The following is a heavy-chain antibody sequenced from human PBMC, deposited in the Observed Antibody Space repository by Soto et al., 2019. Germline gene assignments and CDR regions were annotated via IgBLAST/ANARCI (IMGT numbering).Heavy chain of an antibody. D-gene: IGHD1-26*01. CDR1: GGTFSSYS. J-gene: IGHJ4*02. CDR3: ARDGGRHSGGIDY. V-gene: IGHV1-69*01. CDR2: IIPIFGTA. Sequence: QVQLVQSGAEVKKPGSSVKGSCKASGGTFSSYSITWVRQAPGQGLEWMGEIIPIFGTANYAQKFQVRVTITADESTSTAYMELSRLRSEDTAVYYCARDGGRHSGGIDYWCQGTLVTVSS.